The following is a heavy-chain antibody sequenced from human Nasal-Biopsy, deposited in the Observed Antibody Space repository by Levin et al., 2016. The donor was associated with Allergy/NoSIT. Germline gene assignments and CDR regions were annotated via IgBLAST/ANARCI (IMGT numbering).Heavy chain of an antibody. CDR2: ISGTGSTI. CDR1: GFTFSDYY. J-gene: IGHJ6*02. CDR3: VADFPYYFHGVDV. Sequence: GESLKISCAASGFTFSDYYMSWIRQPPGKGLEWVAYISGTGSTIYYADSVQGRFTISRDNAKKSVFLEMYSLTADDTAVYYCVADFPYYFHGVDVWGQGTTVTVSS. V-gene: IGHV3-11*01.